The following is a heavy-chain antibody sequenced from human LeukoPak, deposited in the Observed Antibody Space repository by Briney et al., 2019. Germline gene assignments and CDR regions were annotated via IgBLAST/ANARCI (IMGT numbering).Heavy chain of an antibody. V-gene: IGHV3-53*01. CDR1: GFTFGTNY. Sequence: PGGSLRLSCAASGFTFGTNYMSWVRQAPGKGLEWVSTIYSGDTADYADSVKGRFTISRDNSENTLYLQMNSLRGEDTAVYYCARDGGSGWYHFDYWGQGTLVTVSS. CDR3: ARDGGSGWYHFDY. D-gene: IGHD6-19*01. J-gene: IGHJ4*02. CDR2: IYSGDTA.